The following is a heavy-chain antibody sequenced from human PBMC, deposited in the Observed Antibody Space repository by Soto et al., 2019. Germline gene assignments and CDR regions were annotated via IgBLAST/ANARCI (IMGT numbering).Heavy chain of an antibody. D-gene: IGHD3-16*01. CDR1: GFTFSSYG. J-gene: IGHJ6*02. CDR2: ISYDGSNK. CDR3: AKGGRESYGMDV. Sequence: PGGSLRLSCAASGFTFSSYGMHWVRQAPGKGLEWVAVISYDGSNKYYADSVKGRFTISRDNSKNTLYLQMNSLRAEDTAVYYCAKGGRESYGMDVWGQGTTVTVSS. V-gene: IGHV3-30*18.